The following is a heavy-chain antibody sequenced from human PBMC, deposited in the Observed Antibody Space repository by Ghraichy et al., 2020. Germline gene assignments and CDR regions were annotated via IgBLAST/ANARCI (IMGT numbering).Heavy chain of an antibody. CDR2: ISSGGDSI. D-gene: IGHD2-15*01. J-gene: IGHJ4*02. Sequence: GGSLRLSCAASGFTFRTYAMNWVRQAPGKGLEWVSYISSGGDSINYADSVKGRFTISRDNAKSSLYLQINSLRVEDTGVYYCARSPYCSGGSCFSDCWGQGTLVTVSS. V-gene: IGHV3-48*03. CDR1: GFTFRTYA. CDR3: ARSPYCSGGSCFSDC.